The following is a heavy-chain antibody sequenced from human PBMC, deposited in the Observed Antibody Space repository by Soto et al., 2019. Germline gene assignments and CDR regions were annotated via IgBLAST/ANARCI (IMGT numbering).Heavy chain of an antibody. CDR3: ARPDFSSTSCYNGVAFDI. J-gene: IGHJ3*02. D-gene: IGHD2-2*02. CDR1: GYSFTNYW. V-gene: IGHV5-10-1*01. Sequence: GESLKISCKGSGYSFTNYWISWVRQMPGKGLEWMGRIDPSDSYTNYSPSFQGHVTISADKSISTAYLQWSSLKASDTAMYYCARPDFSSTSCYNGVAFDIWGQGTMVTVSS. CDR2: IDPSDSYT.